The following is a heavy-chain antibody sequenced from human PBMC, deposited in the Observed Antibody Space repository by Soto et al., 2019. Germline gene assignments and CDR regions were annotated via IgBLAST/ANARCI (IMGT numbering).Heavy chain of an antibody. D-gene: IGHD1-26*01. CDR2: INPSGGST. CDR1: GYTFTSYY. V-gene: IGHV1-46*01. CDR3: ASASRRAGAQGGGAEYFQH. Sequence: QVQLVQSGAEVKKPGASVKVSCKASGYTFTSYYMHWVRQAPGQGLEWMGIINPSGGSTSYAQKFQCRVTMTRDTPTSKVSMWLSSLRSEDTAVYYCASASRRAGAQGGGAEYFQHLGQGTLVTVSS. J-gene: IGHJ1*01.